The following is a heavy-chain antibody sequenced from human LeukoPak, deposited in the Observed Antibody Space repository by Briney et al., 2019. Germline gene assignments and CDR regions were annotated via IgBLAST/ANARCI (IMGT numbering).Heavy chain of an antibody. CDR1: GDSVSSNSAA. CDR2: TYYRSKWYN. J-gene: IGHJ6*02. V-gene: IGHV6-1*01. CDR3: ARGGIVVVPAAHPYYYYGMDA. Sequence: SQTLSLTCAISGDSVSSNSAAWNWIRQSPSRGLEWLGRTYYRSKWYNDYAVSVKSRITINPDTSKNQFSLQLNSVTPEDTAVYYCARGGIVVVPAAHPYYYYGMDAWGQGTTVTVSS. D-gene: IGHD2-2*01.